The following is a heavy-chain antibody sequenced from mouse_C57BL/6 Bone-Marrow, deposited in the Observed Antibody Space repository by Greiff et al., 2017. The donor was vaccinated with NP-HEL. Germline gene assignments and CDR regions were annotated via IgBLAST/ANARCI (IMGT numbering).Heavy chain of an antibody. Sequence: EVQLVESGGGLVKPGGSLKLSCAASGFTFSSYAMSWVRQTPEKRLEWVATISDGGSYTYYPDNVKGRFTISRDNAKNNLYLQMSHLKSEDTAMYYCATPRWFAYWGQGTLVTVSA. CDR1: GFTFSSYA. CDR3: ATPRWFAY. CDR2: ISDGGSYT. V-gene: IGHV5-4*01. J-gene: IGHJ3*01.